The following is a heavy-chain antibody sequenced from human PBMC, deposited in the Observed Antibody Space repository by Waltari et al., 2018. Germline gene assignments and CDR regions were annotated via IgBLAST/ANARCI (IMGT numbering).Heavy chain of an antibody. J-gene: IGHJ3*01. CDR1: GLNFRVYS. Sequence: EVQLVESGGGLVQPGGSRRLSCAASGLNFRVYSMNWVRQAPGKGLEWVSYMTSDERTIYYADSVEGRFTISRDNAKGSVYLQMNSLRAEDTAVYYCARSVEGAFDVWGQGTMVTVSS. CDR2: MTSDERTI. CDR3: ARSVEGAFDV. V-gene: IGHV3-48*01.